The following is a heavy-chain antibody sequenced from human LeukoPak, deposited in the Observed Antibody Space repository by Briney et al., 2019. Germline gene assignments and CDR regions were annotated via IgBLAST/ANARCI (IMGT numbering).Heavy chain of an antibody. D-gene: IGHD6-19*01. V-gene: IGHV5-51*01. CDR2: IYPGDSDT. Sequence: GESLKISCKASGYSFSSYWIGWLRQMPGKGLEWMGIIYPGDSDTRYSPSFQGQVTISADKSISTAYLQWSSLKASDTGMYYCATNSGYSTGCWGYWGQGTLVTVSS. CDR3: ATNSGYSTGCWGY. J-gene: IGHJ4*02. CDR1: GYSFSSYW.